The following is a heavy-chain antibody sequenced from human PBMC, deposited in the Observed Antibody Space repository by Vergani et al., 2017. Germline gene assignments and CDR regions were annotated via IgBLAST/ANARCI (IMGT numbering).Heavy chain of an antibody. CDR3: VRHSTVEWLVKLGWIDP. J-gene: IGHJ5*02. CDR1: GASIRSSNYY. D-gene: IGHD6-19*01. Sequence: QLQLQESGPGLVKPSATLSLTCSVSGASIRSSNYYWGWIRQPPGKGLEWIASIYYSGGTYYNPSLKSRVTLSVDSSKNLFSLKLSSVTAADTAVYFCVRHSTVEWLVKLGWIDPWGQGILVTVSS. CDR2: IYYSGGT. V-gene: IGHV4-39*01.